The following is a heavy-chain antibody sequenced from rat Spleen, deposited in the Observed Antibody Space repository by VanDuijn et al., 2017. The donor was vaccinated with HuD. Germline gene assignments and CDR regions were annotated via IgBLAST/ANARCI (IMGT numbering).Heavy chain of an antibody. J-gene: IGHJ2*01. CDR3: ARAGVSN. CDR1: GFTFSYYD. V-gene: IGHV5-22*01. Sequence: EVQLVESGGGLVQPGRSLKLSCAASGFTFSYYDMAWVRQAPTKGLEWVTSITHEGSNTYYGDSVKGRFTISRDNAKSTLYLQMDSLRSEDTATYYCARAGVSNWGQGVMVTVSS. D-gene: IGHD1-11*01. CDR2: ITHEGSNT.